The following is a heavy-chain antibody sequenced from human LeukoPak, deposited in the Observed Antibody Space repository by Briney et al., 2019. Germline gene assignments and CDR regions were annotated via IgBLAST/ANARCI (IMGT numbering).Heavy chain of an antibody. D-gene: IGHD5-24*01. Sequence: GRSLRLSCAASGFTFSSYAMHWVRQAPGKGLEWVAVIPYDGSNKYYADSVKGRFTISRDNSKNTLYLQMNSLRAEDTAVYYCARAAVEMAVSDYWGQGTLVTVSS. CDR1: GFTFSSYA. J-gene: IGHJ4*02. V-gene: IGHV3-30*01. CDR3: ARAAVEMAVSDY. CDR2: IPYDGSNK.